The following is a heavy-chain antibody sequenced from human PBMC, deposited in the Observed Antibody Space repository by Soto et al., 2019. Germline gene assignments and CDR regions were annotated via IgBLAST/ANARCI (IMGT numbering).Heavy chain of an antibody. CDR1: GFTFSTYG. CDR3: GRDGALGDTAVVDS. CDR2: IWYDGSNK. D-gene: IGHD5-18*01. V-gene: IGHV3-33*01. J-gene: IGHJ4*02. Sequence: QVQLVESGGGVVQPGKSLRLSCAASGFTFSTYGMHWVRQAPGKGLEWVAVIWYDGSNKYHADSMKGRFTISRDNSKNTLYLQINNLRDEDTAVYYCGRDGALGDTAVVDSWGQGKLVTVSS.